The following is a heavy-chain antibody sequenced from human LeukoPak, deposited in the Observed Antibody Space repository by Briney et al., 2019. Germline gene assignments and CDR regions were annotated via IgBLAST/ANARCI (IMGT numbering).Heavy chain of an antibody. CDR2: ISGSGGST. D-gene: IGHD2-21*02. Sequence: GGSLRLSCAASGFTFSSYAMSWVRQAPGKGLEWVSAISGSGGSTYYADSVKGRFTISRDNSKNTLYLQMNSLGAEDTAVYYCAKHLLVVVTAAPFDYWGQGTLVTVSS. CDR1: GFTFSSYA. CDR3: AKHLLVVVTAAPFDY. J-gene: IGHJ4*02. V-gene: IGHV3-23*01.